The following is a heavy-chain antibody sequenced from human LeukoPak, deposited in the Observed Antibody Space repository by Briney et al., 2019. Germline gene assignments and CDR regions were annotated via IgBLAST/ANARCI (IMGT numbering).Heavy chain of an antibody. CDR1: GFTFSSYG. D-gene: IGHD4-17*01. CDR3: AKDLTTVTTQGDY. Sequence: GGSLRLSCAASGFTFSSYGMHWVRQAPGKGLEWVAFIWYDGSNKYYADSVKGRFTISRDNSKNTLYLQMNSLRAEDTAVYYCAKDLTTVTTQGDYWGQGTLVTVSS. J-gene: IGHJ4*02. V-gene: IGHV3-30*02. CDR2: IWYDGSNK.